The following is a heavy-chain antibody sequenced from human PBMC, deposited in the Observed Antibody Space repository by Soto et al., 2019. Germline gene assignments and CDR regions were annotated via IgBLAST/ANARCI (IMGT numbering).Heavy chain of an antibody. Sequence: SQTLSLTCAISGDSVSSNSAAWNWIRQSPSRGLEWLGRTYYRSKWCNDYAVSVKSRITINPDTSKNQFSLQLNSVTPEDTAVYYCARDLDHAVLRFLEWRGWFDPWGQGTLVTVSS. CDR2: TYYRSKWCN. V-gene: IGHV6-1*01. D-gene: IGHD3-3*01. J-gene: IGHJ5*02. CDR3: ARDLDHAVLRFLEWRGWFDP. CDR1: GDSVSSNSAA.